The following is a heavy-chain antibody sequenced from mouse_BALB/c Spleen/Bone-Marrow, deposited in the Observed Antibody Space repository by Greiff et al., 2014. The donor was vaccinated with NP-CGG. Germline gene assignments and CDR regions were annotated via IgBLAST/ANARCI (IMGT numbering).Heavy chain of an antibody. V-gene: IGHV1-77*01. CDR2: ICPGSGNT. J-gene: IGHJ3*01. Sequence: QVQLQQSGAELARSGASVKLSCKASGYTFTDYYMNWVKQRTGQGLEWIGEICPGSGNTYYNEKFRGKATLTADKSSSTVYMQLSSLTSEDSAVYFCAREEVRRLAWFAYWGQGTLVTVSA. CDR3: AREEVRRLAWFAY. CDR1: GYTFTDYY.